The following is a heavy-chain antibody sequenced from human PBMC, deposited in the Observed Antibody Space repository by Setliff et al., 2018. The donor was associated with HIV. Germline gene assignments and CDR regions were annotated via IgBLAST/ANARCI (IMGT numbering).Heavy chain of an antibody. J-gene: IGHJ3*02. V-gene: IGHV1-69*13. Sequence: SVKVSCKASGYTFTGYYMHWVRQAPGQGLEWMGGIIPMFATANYAQKFQGRVTITADESTSTAYMELSSLRSEDTAVYYCARDRRTAMAADAFDIWGQGTMVTVSS. CDR3: ARDRRTAMAADAFDI. D-gene: IGHD5-18*01. CDR1: GYTFTGYY. CDR2: IIPMFATA.